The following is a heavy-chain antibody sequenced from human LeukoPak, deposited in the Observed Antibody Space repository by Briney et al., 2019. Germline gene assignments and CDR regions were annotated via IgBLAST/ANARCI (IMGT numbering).Heavy chain of an antibody. D-gene: IGHD5-18*01. V-gene: IGHV1-24*01. Sequence: GASVKVSCEVSGYTLTELSMHWVRQAPGKGLEWMGGFDPEDGETIYAQKFQGRVTMTEDTSTDTAYMELSSLRSEDTAVYYCATKVLRSGYTYGFGNYWGQGTLVTVSS. CDR3: ATKVLRSGYTYGFGNY. J-gene: IGHJ4*02. CDR2: FDPEDGET. CDR1: GYTLTELS.